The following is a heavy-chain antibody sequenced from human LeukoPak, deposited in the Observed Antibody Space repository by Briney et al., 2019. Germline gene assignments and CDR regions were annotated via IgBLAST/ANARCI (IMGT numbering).Heavy chain of an antibody. J-gene: IGHJ4*02. CDR2: INSDGSST. V-gene: IGHV3-74*01. D-gene: IGHD5-18*01. Sequence: GGSLRLSCAASGFTFSSYWMHWVRHAPGKGLVWVSRINSDGSSTSYADSVKGRFTISRDNAMNTLYLQMNSLRAEDTAVYYCARDLRGYSYGALDYWGQGTLVTVSS. CDR3: ARDLRGYSYGALDY. CDR1: GFTFSSYW.